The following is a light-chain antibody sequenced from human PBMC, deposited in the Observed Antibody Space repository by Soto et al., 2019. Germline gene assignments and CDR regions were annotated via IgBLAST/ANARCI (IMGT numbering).Light chain of an antibody. J-gene: IGLJ1*01. CDR3: AAWDDSLSGFYV. Sequence: QSVLTQPPSLSATPGQRVNISCSGSFSNIGDNAVNWYQQLPGAAPKLLIYLNDQRPSGVPDRFSGSKSGTSAFLAISGLQSEDEADYYCAAWDDSLSGFYVFGTGTKVTVL. CDR2: LND. CDR1: FSNIGDNA. V-gene: IGLV1-44*01.